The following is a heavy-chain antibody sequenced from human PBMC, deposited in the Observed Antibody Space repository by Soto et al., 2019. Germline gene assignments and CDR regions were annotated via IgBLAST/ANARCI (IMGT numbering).Heavy chain of an antibody. CDR1: GFTFSDYG. J-gene: IGHJ6*02. V-gene: IGHV3-33*01. Sequence: GGSLRLSCTASGFTFSDYGMHWVRQAPGKGLEWVAVIWSDGNKKYYAESVKGRFTVSRDNSKDTLYLQMNNLRAEDTAVYFWARRSEPRGVWSTYSLDYGLDVWGRGTTVTVSS. D-gene: IGHD3-3*01. CDR2: IWSDGNKK. CDR3: ARRSEPRGVWSTYSLDYGLDV.